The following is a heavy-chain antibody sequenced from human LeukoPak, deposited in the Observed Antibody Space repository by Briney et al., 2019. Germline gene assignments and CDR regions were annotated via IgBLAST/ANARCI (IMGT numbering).Heavy chain of an antibody. CDR1: GYTFTGYY. V-gene: IGHV1-2*02. Sequence: ASVKVSCKASGYTFTGYYMHWVRQAPGQGLEWMGWINPNSGGTNYAQKFQGRVTMTRDTSISTAYMELSRLRSDDTAVYYCARVKATFPYEGGSYGMDVWGQGTTVTVSS. J-gene: IGHJ6*02. D-gene: IGHD5-12*01. CDR2: INPNSGGT. CDR3: ARVKATFPYEGGSYGMDV.